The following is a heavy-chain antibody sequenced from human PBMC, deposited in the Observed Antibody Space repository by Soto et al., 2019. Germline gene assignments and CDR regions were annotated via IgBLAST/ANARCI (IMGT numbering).Heavy chain of an antibody. V-gene: IGHV4-59*01. J-gene: IGHJ4*02. D-gene: IGHD3-10*01. CDR2: IYYSGST. CDR1: VGSISSYY. Sequence: PSETLSLTCTVSVGSISSYYWSWIRQPPGKGLEWIGYIYYSGSTNCNPSLKSRVTISVDTSKNQFSLKLSSVTAADTAVYYCARVDGSGSYYNVPPSGILDYWGQGTLVTVSS. CDR3: ARVDGSGSYYNVPPSGILDY.